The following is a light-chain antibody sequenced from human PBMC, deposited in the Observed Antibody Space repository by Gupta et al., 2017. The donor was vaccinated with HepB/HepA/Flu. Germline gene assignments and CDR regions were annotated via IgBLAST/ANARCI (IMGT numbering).Light chain of an antibody. CDR1: QSISSY. Sequence: DIQLTQSPYSLSASVGDRVTITCRASQSISSYLNWYQQKPGKAPKLLIYAASSLQSGVPSRFSGSGSGTDFTLSISSLQPEDFATYYCQRGYSTPNTVGQRTKQEIK. J-gene: IGKJ2*01. CDR3: QRGYSTPNT. V-gene: IGKV1-39*01. CDR2: AAS.